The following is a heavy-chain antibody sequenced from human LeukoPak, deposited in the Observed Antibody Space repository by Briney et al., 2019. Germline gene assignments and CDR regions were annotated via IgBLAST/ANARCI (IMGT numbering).Heavy chain of an antibody. Sequence: GGSPRLSCAASGFTFSSYAMSWVRQAPGKGLEWVSAISGSGGSTYYADSVKGRFTISRDNSKNTLYLQMNSLRAEDTAVYYCAKDHWALGGSYYYDYWGQGTLVTVSS. D-gene: IGHD1-26*01. J-gene: IGHJ4*02. V-gene: IGHV3-23*01. CDR1: GFTFSSYA. CDR2: ISGSGGST. CDR3: AKDHWALGGSYYYDY.